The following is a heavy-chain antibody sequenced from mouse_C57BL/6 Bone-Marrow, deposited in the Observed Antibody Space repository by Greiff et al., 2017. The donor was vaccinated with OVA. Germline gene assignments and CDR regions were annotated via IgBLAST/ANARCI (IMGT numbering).Heavy chain of an antibody. CDR3: ARGYYGSSYVGWYFDV. J-gene: IGHJ1*03. CDR1: GYTFTSYW. V-gene: IGHV1-50*01. Sequence: QVQLQQPGAELVKPGASVKLSCKASGYTFTSYWMQWVKQRPGQGLEWIGEIDPSDSYTNYNQKFKGKATLTVDTSSSTAYMQLSSLTSEDSAVYYCARGYYGSSYVGWYFDVWGTGTTVTVSS. D-gene: IGHD1-1*01. CDR2: IDPSDSYT.